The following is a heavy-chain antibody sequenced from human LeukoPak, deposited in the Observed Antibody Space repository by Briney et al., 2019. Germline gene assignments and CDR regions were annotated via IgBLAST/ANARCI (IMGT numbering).Heavy chain of an antibody. J-gene: IGHJ4*02. Sequence: GRSLRLSCAASGFTFSSYAMHWVRQAPGKGLEWVAVISYDGSNKYYADSVKGRLTISRDNSKNTLYLQMNSLRAEDTAVYYCARAPNYDSSGAPGGYWGQGTLVTVSS. CDR2: ISYDGSNK. V-gene: IGHV3-30*04. CDR1: GFTFSSYA. D-gene: IGHD3-22*01. CDR3: ARAPNYDSSGAPGGY.